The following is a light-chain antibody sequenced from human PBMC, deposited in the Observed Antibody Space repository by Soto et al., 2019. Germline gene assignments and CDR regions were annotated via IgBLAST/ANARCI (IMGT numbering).Light chain of an antibody. V-gene: IGKV3-20*01. J-gene: IGKJ1*01. CDR3: QQYGRSPTWT. CDR2: GAS. Sequence: DIVLTQSPGTLSLSPGERASLSCRASQSVSSGHLAWYQQKPGQAPRLLIYGASSTATGIPDRFSGSGSGTDFTLTISRLEPEAPAVYYCQQYGRSPTWTFGQGTKVDIK. CDR1: QSVSSGH.